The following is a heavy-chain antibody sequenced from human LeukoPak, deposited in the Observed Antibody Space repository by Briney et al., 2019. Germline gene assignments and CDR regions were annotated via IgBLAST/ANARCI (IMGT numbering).Heavy chain of an antibody. J-gene: IGHJ3*02. D-gene: IGHD3-22*01. Sequence: GGSLRLSCAASGFTFSSYSMNWVRQAPGKGLEWVSSISSSSSYIYYADSVKGRFTISRDNAKNSLYLQMNSLRAEDTAVYYCARDYYDSSGYPRIDAFDIWGQGTMVTVSS. CDR3: ARDYYDSSGYPRIDAFDI. CDR1: GFTFSSYS. V-gene: IGHV3-21*01. CDR2: ISSSSSYI.